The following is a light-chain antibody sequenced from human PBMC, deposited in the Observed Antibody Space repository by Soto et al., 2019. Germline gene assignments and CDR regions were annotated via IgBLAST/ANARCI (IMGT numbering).Light chain of an antibody. CDR1: QSVGSN. CDR2: GAS. J-gene: IGKJ1*01. CDR3: QQYYNWPPWT. V-gene: IGKV3-15*01. Sequence: IVMTQSPATLSVSPGERATLSCRASQSVGSNLAWYQHKPGQAPRLLIYGASTRATGLPARFSGSGSGTEFTFTISSLQSEDFAVYYCQQYYNWPPWTFGQGTKVEIK.